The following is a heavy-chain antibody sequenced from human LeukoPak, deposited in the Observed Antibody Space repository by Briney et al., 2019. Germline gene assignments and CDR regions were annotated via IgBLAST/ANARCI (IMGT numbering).Heavy chain of an antibody. CDR1: GGSISSSSYY. V-gene: IGHV4-39*01. Sequence: SETLSLTCTVSGGSISSSSYYWGWIRQPPGKGLEWIGSIYYSGSTYYNPSLKSRVTISVDTSKNQFSLKLSSVTAADTAVYYCARHTICSSTSCYDLEYFQHWGQGTLVTVSS. CDR3: ARHTICSSTSCYDLEYFQH. D-gene: IGHD2-2*01. J-gene: IGHJ1*01. CDR2: IYYSGST.